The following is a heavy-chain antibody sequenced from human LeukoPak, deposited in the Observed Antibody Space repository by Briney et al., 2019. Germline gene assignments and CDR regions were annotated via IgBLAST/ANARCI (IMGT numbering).Heavy chain of an antibody. Sequence: GGSLRLSCAASGFTFDDYAMHWVRQAPGKGLEWVSGISWNSGNKGYADSVKGRFTISRDNAKNSLYLQMNSLRAEDTALYYCAKDMKYYDILTGLFDYWGQGTLVTVSS. V-gene: IGHV3-9*01. CDR1: GFTFDDYA. CDR2: ISWNSGNK. J-gene: IGHJ4*02. D-gene: IGHD3-9*01. CDR3: AKDMKYYDILTGLFDY.